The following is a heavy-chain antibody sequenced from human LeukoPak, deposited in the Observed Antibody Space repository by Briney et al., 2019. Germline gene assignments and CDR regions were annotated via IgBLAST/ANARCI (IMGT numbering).Heavy chain of an antibody. J-gene: IGHJ6*02. CDR2: ISGSGGST. CDR3: AKSPLYYYYYGMDV. V-gene: IGHV3-23*01. CDR1: GFTFSSYA. Sequence: GGSLRLSCAASGFTFSSYAMSWVRQAPGKGLEWVSAISGSGGSTYYADSVKGRFTISRDNSKNTLHLQMNSLRAEDTAVYYCAKSPLYYYYYGMDVWGQGTTVTVSS.